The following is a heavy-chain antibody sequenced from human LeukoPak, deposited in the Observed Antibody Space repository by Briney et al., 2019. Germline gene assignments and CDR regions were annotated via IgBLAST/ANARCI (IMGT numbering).Heavy chain of an antibody. CDR2: IYYSGST. J-gene: IGHJ6*03. D-gene: IGHD6-13*01. Sequence: SETLSLTCTVSGGSISSYYWSWIRQPPGKGLEWIGYIYYSGSTNYNPSLKGRVTISVDTSKNQFSPKLSSVTAADTAVYYCASTPRSSPYYYYMDVWGKGTTVTVSS. CDR3: ASTPRSSPYYYYMDV. CDR1: GGSISSYY. V-gene: IGHV4-59*01.